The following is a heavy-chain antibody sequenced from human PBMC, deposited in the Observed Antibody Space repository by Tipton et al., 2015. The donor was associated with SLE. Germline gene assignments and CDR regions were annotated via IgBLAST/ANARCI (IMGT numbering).Heavy chain of an antibody. D-gene: IGHD3-3*01. Sequence: TLSLTCAAYGGSFSGYYWTWIRQPPGKGLEWIGEINHSGSTNHNPSLKSRVTISVDTSKNQFSLKLSSVTAADTAVYYCARGGNYDFWSGYSYYFDYWGQGTLVTVSS. CDR3: ARGGNYDFWSGYSYYFDY. CDR2: INHSGST. V-gene: IGHV4-34*01. J-gene: IGHJ4*02. CDR1: GGSFSGYY.